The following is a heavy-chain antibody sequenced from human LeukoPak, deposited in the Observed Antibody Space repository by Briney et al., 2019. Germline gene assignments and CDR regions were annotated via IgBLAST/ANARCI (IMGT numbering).Heavy chain of an antibody. CDR2: TYQRSKWYN. Sequence: SQTLSLTCAISGDSVSRTSAAWIWIWQSPSRGLEWLGRTYQRSKWYNDSAVSVKGRISINPDTSKNEFSLQLDSVTPEDTAVYYCARAGGSSSGWLDPWGQGILVTVSS. CDR1: GDSVSRTSAA. V-gene: IGHV6-1*01. J-gene: IGHJ5*02. D-gene: IGHD6-6*01. CDR3: ARAGGSSSGWLDP.